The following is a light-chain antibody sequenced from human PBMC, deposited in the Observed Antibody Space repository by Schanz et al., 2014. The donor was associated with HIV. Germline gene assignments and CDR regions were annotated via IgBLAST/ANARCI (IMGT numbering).Light chain of an antibody. V-gene: IGLV2-8*01. CDR1: SSDIGGYDY. CDR3: TSKGDINNFMV. CDR2: EVT. Sequence: QSVLTQPASVSGSPGQSITISCSGDSSDIGGYDYVSWYQQHPGKAPKLMIYEVTKRPSGVPDRFSGSKSGNTASLTVSGLQAEDEADYYCTSKGDINNFMVFGGGTKLTVL. J-gene: IGLJ2*01.